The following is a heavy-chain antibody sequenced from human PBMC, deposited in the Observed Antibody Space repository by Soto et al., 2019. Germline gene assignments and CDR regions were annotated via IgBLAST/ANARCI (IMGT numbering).Heavy chain of an antibody. CDR3: ARSKGLVYYDILTGYYSQYFHYGMDV. V-gene: IGHV3-30-3*01. D-gene: IGHD3-9*01. J-gene: IGHJ6*02. CDR1: GFTFSSYA. CDR2: ISYDRSNK. Sequence: GGSLRLSCAASGFTFSSYAMHWVRQAPGKGLEWVAVISYDRSNKYYADSVKGRFTISRDNSKNTLYLQMNSLRAEDTAVYYCARSKGLVYYDILTGYYSQYFHYGMDVCGQGTTVTVSS.